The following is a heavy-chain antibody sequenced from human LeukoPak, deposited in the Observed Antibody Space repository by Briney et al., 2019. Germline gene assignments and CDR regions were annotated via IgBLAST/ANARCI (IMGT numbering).Heavy chain of an antibody. Sequence: GASVTVSCKASGYTFTSYGISWVRQAPGQGPEWMGWISAYNGNTNYAQKLQGRVTMTTDTSTGTAYMELRSLRSDDTAVYYCAGAQSSQQLWYWGQGTLVTVSS. J-gene: IGHJ4*02. CDR1: GYTFTSYG. CDR2: ISAYNGNT. D-gene: IGHD6-13*01. CDR3: AGAQSSQQLWY. V-gene: IGHV1-18*01.